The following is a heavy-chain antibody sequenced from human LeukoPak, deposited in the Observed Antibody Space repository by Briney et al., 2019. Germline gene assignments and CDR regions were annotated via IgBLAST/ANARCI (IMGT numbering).Heavy chain of an antibody. Sequence: PSETLSLTCNVSGGSIVISSYYWGWVRQSPGKGLEWIGSMSYGGTSYYNPSLKSRVTMSVDTSKNTFSLKVTSVTAADTAVYFCARHSGMVDRHFAHWGQRVLVPVSS. V-gene: IGHV4-39*01. D-gene: IGHD3-3*01. CDR1: GGSIVISSYY. CDR2: MSYGGTS. CDR3: ARHSGMVDRHFAH. J-gene: IGHJ4*02.